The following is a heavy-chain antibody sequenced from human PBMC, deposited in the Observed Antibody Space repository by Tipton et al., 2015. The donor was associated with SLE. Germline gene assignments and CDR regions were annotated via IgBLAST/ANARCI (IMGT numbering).Heavy chain of an antibody. CDR1: GGSFSGYY. D-gene: IGHD7-27*01. V-gene: IGHV4-34*01. J-gene: IGHJ4*02. Sequence: TLSLTCAVYGGSFSGYYWSWIRQPPGKGLEWIGYIYYSGSTYYNPSLKSRVTISVDTSKNQFSLKLSSVTAADTAVYYCASLGYWGQGTLVTVSS. CDR2: IYYSGST. CDR3: ASLGY.